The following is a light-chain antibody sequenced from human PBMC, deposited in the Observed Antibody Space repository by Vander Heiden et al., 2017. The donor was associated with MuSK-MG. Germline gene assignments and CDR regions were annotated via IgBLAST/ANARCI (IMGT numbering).Light chain of an antibody. CDR2: AAS. V-gene: IGKV1-39*01. CDR3: QQCYTTPLT. J-gene: IGKJ4*01. CDR1: QSISSY. Sequence: EIQMTQLPSCQSASVGDRVTNTCLASQSISSYLNWYQQKPGKAPKLLIYAASSLQSGVPSRFSGSGSGTDFTLTISRLQPEDFATYYCQQCYTTPLTFGGGTKVEIK.